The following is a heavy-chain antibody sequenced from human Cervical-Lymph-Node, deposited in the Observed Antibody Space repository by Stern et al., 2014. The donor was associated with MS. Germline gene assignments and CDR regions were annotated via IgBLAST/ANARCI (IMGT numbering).Heavy chain of an antibody. V-gene: IGHV3-53*01. CDR1: GYSVSTNY. D-gene: IGHD3-22*01. J-gene: IGHJ4*02. CDR3: ARDYYDSRGYSH. CDR2: IYSGGST. Sequence: VQLVESGGGLIPPGGSLRLSCAVSGYSVSTNYMSWIRQAPGKGLEWVAVIYSGGSTYHADSVRGRFTISRDNSRNTLYLQMDSLRAEDTAVYYCARDYYDSRGYSHWGQGTLVTVSS.